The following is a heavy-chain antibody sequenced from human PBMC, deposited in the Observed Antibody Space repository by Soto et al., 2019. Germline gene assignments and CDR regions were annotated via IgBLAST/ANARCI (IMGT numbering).Heavy chain of an antibody. CDR1: GGSISSGGYS. V-gene: IGHV4-30-2*01. CDR2: IYHSGST. Sequence: QLQLQESGSGLVKPSQTLSLTCAVSGGSISSGGYSWSWIRQPPGKGLEWIGYIYHSGSTYYNPPLKSRVTISVDRSTYQFYLRLSSVTAADTAVYSCAGGIAARPLGYWGQGTLVTVSS. J-gene: IGHJ4*02. D-gene: IGHD6-6*01. CDR3: AGGIAARPLGY.